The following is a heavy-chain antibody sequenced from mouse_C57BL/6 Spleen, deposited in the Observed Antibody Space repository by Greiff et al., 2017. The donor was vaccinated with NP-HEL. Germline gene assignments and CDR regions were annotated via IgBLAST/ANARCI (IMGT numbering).Heavy chain of an antibody. CDR3: ARSRQGDAMDY. CDR2: IYPSDSET. D-gene: IGHD3-2*01. V-gene: IGHV1-61*01. CDR1: GYTFTSYW. Sequence: QVQLQQPGAELVRPGSSVKLSCKASGYTFTSYWMDWVKQRPGQGLEWIGNIYPSDSETHYNQKFKDKATLTVDKSSSTAYMQLSSLTSEDSAVYYCARSRQGDAMDYWGQGTSVTVSS. J-gene: IGHJ4*01.